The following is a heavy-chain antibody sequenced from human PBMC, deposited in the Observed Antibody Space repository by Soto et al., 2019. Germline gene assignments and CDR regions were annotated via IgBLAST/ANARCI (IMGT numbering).Heavy chain of an antibody. J-gene: IGHJ6*02. D-gene: IGHD3-10*01. V-gene: IGHV3-49*03. CDR3: TRVIEYCGSGSYYLNYYYYGMDV. CDR1: GFTFGDYA. Sequence: GGSLRLSCTASGFTFGDYAMSWFRQAPGKGLEWVGFIRSKAYGGTTEYAASVKGRFTISRDDSKSIAHLQMNSLKTEATAVYYCTRVIEYCGSGSYYLNYYYYGMDVWGQGTTVTVSS. CDR2: IRSKAYGGTT.